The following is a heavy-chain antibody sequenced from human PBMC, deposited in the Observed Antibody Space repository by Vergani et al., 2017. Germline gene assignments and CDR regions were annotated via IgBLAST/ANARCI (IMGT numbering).Heavy chain of an antibody. CDR3: ARDRELGYGDPDAFDI. CDR1: GGTFSSYA. J-gene: IGHJ3*02. Sequence: QVQLVQSGAEVKKPGSSVKVSCKASGGTFSSYAISWVRQAPGQGLEWMGGIIPIFGTANYAQKFQGRVTITADDSTSTAYMELSSLRSEDTAVYYCARDRELGYGDPDAFDIWGQGTMVTVSS. CDR2: IIPIFGTA. V-gene: IGHV1-69*12. D-gene: IGHD4-17*01.